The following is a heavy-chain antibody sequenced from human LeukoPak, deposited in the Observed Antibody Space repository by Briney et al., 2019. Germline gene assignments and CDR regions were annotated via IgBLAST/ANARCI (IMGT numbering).Heavy chain of an antibody. CDR3: ARDRQCGY. V-gene: IGHV1-18*04. CDR1: EYTFTGYY. J-gene: IGHJ4*02. CDR2: ISPYNGNT. Sequence: GASVKVSCKASEYTFTGYYIHWVRQAPGQGLEWMGWISPYNGNTNYAPKLQGRLTMTTDTSTSTAYMELRSLRSDDTAVYYCARDRQCGYWGQGTLVTVSS. D-gene: IGHD2-21*01.